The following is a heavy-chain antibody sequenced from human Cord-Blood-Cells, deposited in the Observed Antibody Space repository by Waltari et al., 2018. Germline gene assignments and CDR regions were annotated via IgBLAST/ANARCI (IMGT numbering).Heavy chain of an antibody. CDR1: GYTLNELS. CDR3: ATDFSGSSGDFDY. V-gene: IGHV1-24*01. CDR2: FDPEDGET. Sequence: QVQPVQSGAEVKKPGASVKVSCKVSGYTLNELSMHWVRQAPGKGLGWMGVFDPEDGETIYAPKFQSRVTMTEDTSTDTAYMGLSSLRSEDTAVYYFATDFSGSSGDFDYWGQATLVTVSS. J-gene: IGHJ4*02. D-gene: IGHD7-27*01.